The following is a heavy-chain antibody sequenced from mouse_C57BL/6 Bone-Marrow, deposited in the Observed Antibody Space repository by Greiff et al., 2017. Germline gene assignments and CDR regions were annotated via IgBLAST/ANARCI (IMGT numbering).Heavy chain of an antibody. CDR1: GFNIKDAY. V-gene: IGHV14-4*01. Sequence: VQRVESGAELVRPGASVKLSCTASGFNIKDAYMHWVKQRPEQGLEWIGWIDPENGDTEYASKFQGKATITADTSSNTAYLQLSSLTSEDTAVYYCTTYLYYYGSSSFAYWGQGTLVTVSA. D-gene: IGHD1-1*01. CDR2: IDPENGDT. J-gene: IGHJ3*01. CDR3: TTYLYYYGSSSFAY.